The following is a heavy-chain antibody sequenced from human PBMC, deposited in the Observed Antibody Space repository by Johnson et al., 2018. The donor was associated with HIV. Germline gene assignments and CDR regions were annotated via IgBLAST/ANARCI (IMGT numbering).Heavy chain of an antibody. Sequence: MQLVESGGGLAQPGESLRLSCAASGFTFSRYAMPWVRHVTGNGLAWISSIGTAGDTLYSGSVKGRFSISRDNANNSLYLQMNSLRPGDTAVYYCVRGVSDAFDIWGQGTMVTVSS. V-gene: IGHV3-13*01. J-gene: IGHJ3*02. CDR3: VRGVSDAFDI. CDR1: GFTFSRYA. CDR2: IGTAGDT.